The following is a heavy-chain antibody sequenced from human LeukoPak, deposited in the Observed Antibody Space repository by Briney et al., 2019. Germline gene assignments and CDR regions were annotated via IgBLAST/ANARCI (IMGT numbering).Heavy chain of an antibody. CDR3: ARLFVYNGGGEAFDH. CDR1: GFTFSSYG. V-gene: IGHV3-23*01. CDR2: ISGSGGST. Sequence: GGSLRLSCAASGFTFSSYGMSWVRQAPGKGLEWVSAISGSGGSTYYADSVKARFTIYRDNSKNTLYLQVNSLRAEDTAVYYCARLFVYNGGGEAFDHWGQGTLVTVSS. D-gene: IGHD2-8*01. J-gene: IGHJ4*02.